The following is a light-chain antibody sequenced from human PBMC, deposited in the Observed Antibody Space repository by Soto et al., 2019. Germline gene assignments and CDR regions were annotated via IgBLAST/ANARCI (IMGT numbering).Light chain of an antibody. CDR1: DSVGNW. CDR3: QQANSLPLS. V-gene: IGKV1D-12*01. CDR2: AAT. J-gene: IGKJ4*01. Sequence: DIQMTQSASSLSASVGDRITITGRAHDSVGNWLAWYQQKPGKAPKLLIDAATTLQSGVPSRFSGSRSGTVFTLTVSSLHPEDFATYYCQQANSLPLSFGGGTKVEIK.